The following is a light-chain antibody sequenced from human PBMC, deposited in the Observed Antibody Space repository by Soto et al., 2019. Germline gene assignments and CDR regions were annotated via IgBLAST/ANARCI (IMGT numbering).Light chain of an antibody. Sequence: EIVLTQSPVTLSLSPGERATLSCRASQRITSNFLAWFQQKAGLAPRLLIYGASTRASGVPDRFSGGGSGTDFVPTNSRPEPEDFAVYYCQPYNNWPLTFGGGTKVEIK. CDR2: GAS. CDR3: QPYNNWPLT. CDR1: QRITSNF. V-gene: IGKV3-20*01. J-gene: IGKJ4*01.